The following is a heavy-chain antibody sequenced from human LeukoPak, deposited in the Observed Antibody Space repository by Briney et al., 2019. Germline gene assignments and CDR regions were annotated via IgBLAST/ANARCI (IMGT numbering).Heavy chain of an antibody. CDR3: ARAIVVVPAAGNYMDV. CDR2: IKEDGSDK. D-gene: IGHD2-2*01. J-gene: IGHJ6*03. V-gene: IGHV3-7*01. CDR1: GFTFSSYW. Sequence: GGSLRLSCAASGFTFSSYWMSWVRQAPGKGLEWVANIKEDGSDKYYVDSMRGRFTISRDNTKNSLYLQMNSLRAEDTAVYYCARAIVVVPAAGNYMDVWAKGPRSPSP.